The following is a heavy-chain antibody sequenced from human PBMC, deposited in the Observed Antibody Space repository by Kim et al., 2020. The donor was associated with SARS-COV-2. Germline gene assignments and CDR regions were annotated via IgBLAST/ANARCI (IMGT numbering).Heavy chain of an antibody. CDR2: INHSGST. D-gene: IGHD2-15*01. J-gene: IGHJ4*02. CDR3: ARGGPPRGSVVAAPWVRCYFDY. V-gene: IGHV4-34*01. Sequence: SETLSLTCAVYGGSFSGYYWSWIRQPPGKGLEWIGEINHSGSTNYNPSLKSRVTISVDTSKNQFSLKLSSVTAADTAVYYCARGGPPRGSVVAAPWVRCYFDYWGQGTLVTVSS. CDR1: GGSFSGYY.